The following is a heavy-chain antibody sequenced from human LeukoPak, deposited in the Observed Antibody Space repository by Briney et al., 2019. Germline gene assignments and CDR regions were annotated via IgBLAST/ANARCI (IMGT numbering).Heavy chain of an antibody. D-gene: IGHD3-22*01. V-gene: IGHV3-23*01. CDR3: AKGTAGVVTSYYYYYMDV. J-gene: IGHJ6*03. CDR1: GFPFSSHG. CDR2: IIGGGGST. Sequence: GGSLRLSCAASGFPFSSHGMSWVRQAPGKGLEWVSGIIGGGGSTYYADSVKGRFTISGDNSRNTLFLQMNSLRAEDTAVYYCAKGTAGVVTSYYYYYMDVWGKGTTVAISS.